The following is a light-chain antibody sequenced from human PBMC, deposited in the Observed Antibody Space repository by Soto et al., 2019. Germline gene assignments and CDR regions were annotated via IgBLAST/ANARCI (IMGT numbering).Light chain of an antibody. CDR2: GAS. CDR1: ESVSTN. J-gene: IGKJ1*01. V-gene: IGKV3D-15*01. Sequence: EIAKTQSPGTLSLAPVARLNLSCRASESVSTNLAWYQQKAGQAPRLLIFGASYRATGIPARFSGSGSGTDFTLTISSLQSEDFAVYYCQQYNNWPWTFGQGTEVDIK. CDR3: QQYNNWPWT.